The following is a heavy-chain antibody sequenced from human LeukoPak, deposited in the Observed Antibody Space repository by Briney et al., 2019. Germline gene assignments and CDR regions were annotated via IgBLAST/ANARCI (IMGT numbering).Heavy chain of an antibody. Sequence: GGSLRLSCAASGFTFNIYEMNWVRQAPGKGPEWISYISSSGRRIYYTDSVKGRFTISRDNDKNSVYLQMNSLRVEDTAIYYCAKEDIAGNGFPFDSWGQGTMVTVSS. CDR1: GFTFNIYE. V-gene: IGHV3-48*03. CDR2: ISSSGRRI. J-gene: IGHJ4*02. CDR3: AKEDIAGNGFPFDS. D-gene: IGHD5-12*01.